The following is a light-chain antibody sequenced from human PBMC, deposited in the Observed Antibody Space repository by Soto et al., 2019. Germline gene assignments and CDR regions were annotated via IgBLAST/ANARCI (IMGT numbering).Light chain of an antibody. CDR1: QGVSSSS. Sequence: EIVLTQSPGTLSLSPGERATLSCRASQGVSSSSLAWYQQKPGQAPRLLIYGTSSRATGISDRFRGSGSGTDSTLTISRLEPEDFAVYYCQQNDSSPSWTFGQGTKVDIK. CDR2: GTS. J-gene: IGKJ1*01. V-gene: IGKV3-20*01. CDR3: QQNDSSPSWT.